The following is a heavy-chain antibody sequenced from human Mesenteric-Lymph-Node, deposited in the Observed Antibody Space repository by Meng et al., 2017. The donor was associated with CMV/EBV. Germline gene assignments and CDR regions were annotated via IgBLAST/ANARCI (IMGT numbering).Heavy chain of an antibody. CDR2: INPSGGST. Sequence: ASVKVSCKASGYTFTSYYMHWVRQAPGQGLEWMGIINPSGGSTSYAQKFQGRVTMTRDTSTSTVYMELSSLRSEDTAVYYCARDGGALWFGELLPNWFDPWGQGTLVTVS. D-gene: IGHD3-10*01. J-gene: IGHJ5*02. CDR1: GYTFTSYY. V-gene: IGHV1-46*01. CDR3: ARDGGALWFGELLPNWFDP.